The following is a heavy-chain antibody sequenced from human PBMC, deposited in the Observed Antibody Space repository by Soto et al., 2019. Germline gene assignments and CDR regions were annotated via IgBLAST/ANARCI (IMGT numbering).Heavy chain of an antibody. D-gene: IGHD1-26*01. CDR3: AGHGANSWSYSEYFQH. CDR1: GGSISSSTYF. CDR2: IDYSGTT. J-gene: IGHJ1*01. V-gene: IGHV4-39*01. Sequence: QLQLQESGPGLVKPSETLSLTCTVSGGSISSSTYFWGWIRQPPGKGLEWIGSIDYSGTTYYNTSLRTRATKSVDTSKNHFAMKLGAVTAANTAVYYSAGHGANSWSYSEYFQHWGQGTLVTVSS.